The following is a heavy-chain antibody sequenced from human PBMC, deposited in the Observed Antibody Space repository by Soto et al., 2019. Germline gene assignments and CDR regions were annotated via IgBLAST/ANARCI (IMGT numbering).Heavy chain of an antibody. CDR1: DGSITSGGHY. CDR3: ARDSAGQWISTYGQEFYFTDV. Sequence: QVQLQASGPGLVQPSQTLSLTCTVSDGSITSGGHYWSWIRQHPEKGLEWIGYISYTGTTYFNPSRQSRVILSADTSKNEFFLTLTSVPVADTAIYCCARDSAGQWISTYGQEFYFTDVWGEGTTVTVSS. J-gene: IGHJ6*03. V-gene: IGHV4-31*03. D-gene: IGHD3-10*01. CDR2: ISYTGTT.